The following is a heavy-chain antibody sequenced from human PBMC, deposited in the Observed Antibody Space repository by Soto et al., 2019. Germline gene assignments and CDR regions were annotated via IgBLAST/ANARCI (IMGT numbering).Heavy chain of an antibody. J-gene: IGHJ6*02. D-gene: IGHD1-26*01. CDR3: ACSGSYYPNPTFYYGMDV. CDR2: ISSSSSTI. V-gene: IGHV3-48*02. Sequence: GGSLRLSCAASGFTFSSYSMNWVRQAPGKGLEWVSYISSSSSTIYYADSVKGRFTISRDNAKNSLYLQMNSLRDEDTAVYYCACSGSYYPNPTFYYGMDVWGQGTTVTVSS. CDR1: GFTFSSYS.